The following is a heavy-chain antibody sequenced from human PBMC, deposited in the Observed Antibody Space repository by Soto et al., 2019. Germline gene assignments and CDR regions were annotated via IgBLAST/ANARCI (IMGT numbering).Heavy chain of an antibody. V-gene: IGHV3-33*01. D-gene: IGHD6-13*01. CDR1: GFTFSSYG. CDR3: ARLSSSWSMDV. J-gene: IGHJ6*02. Sequence: QVQLVESGGGVVQPGRSLRLSCAASGFTFSSYGMHWVRQAPGKGLEWVAVTWYDGSNKYHADSVKGRFTISRDNSKNTLHLQMNSLRVEDTAVYYCARLSSSWSMDVWGQGTTVTVSS. CDR2: TWYDGSNK.